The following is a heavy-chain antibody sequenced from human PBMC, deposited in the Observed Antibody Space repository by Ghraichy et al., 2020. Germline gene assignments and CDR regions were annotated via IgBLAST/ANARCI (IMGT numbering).Heavy chain of an antibody. Sequence: SQTLSLTCTVSGGPISESYWSWIRQPPGKGLEWIGYIYHSGSTNYNPSLKSRVTISLDKSKNQFSMKVWSVTAADTAVYFCARDKETTFDSWGQGTLVTVSS. D-gene: IGHD4-11*01. CDR3: ARDKETTFDS. V-gene: IGHV4-59*01. J-gene: IGHJ4*02. CDR1: GGPISESY. CDR2: IYHSGST.